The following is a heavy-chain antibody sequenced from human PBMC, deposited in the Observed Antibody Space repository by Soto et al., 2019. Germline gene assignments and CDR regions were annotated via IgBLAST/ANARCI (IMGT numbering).Heavy chain of an antibody. J-gene: IGHJ4*02. D-gene: IGHD3-22*01. Sequence: GGTLNISCEGSGYSFAGYWISWVRQKPGKGLGWMGRIDPSDSQTYYSPSFRGHVTISVTKSITTVFLQWSSLRASDTAMYYCARQIYDSDTGPNFQYYFDSWGQGTPVTVSS. CDR1: GYSFAGYW. V-gene: IGHV5-10-1*01. CDR3: ARQIYDSDTGPNFQYYFDS. CDR2: IDPSDSQT.